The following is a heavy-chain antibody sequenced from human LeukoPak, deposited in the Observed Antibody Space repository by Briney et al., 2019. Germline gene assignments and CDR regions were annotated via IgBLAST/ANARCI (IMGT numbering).Heavy chain of an antibody. CDR3: ASSYCSSTSCYLWWYYMDV. CDR1: GYTFTGYY. J-gene: IGHJ6*03. V-gene: IGHV1-2*02. CDR2: INPNSGGT. D-gene: IGHD2-2*01. Sequence: ASVKVSCKASGYTFTGYYMHWVRQAPGQGLERMGWINPNSGGTNYAQKFQGRVTMTRDTSISTAYMELSRLRSDDTAVYYCASSYCSSTSCYLWWYYMDVWGKGTTVTVSS.